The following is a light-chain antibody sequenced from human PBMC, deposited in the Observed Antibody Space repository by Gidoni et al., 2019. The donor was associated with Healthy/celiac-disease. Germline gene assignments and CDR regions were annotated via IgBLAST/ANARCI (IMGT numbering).Light chain of an antibody. J-gene: IGLJ3*02. V-gene: IGLV1-44*01. CDR3: AAWDDSLNGRV. CDR1: SSNIGSNT. CDR2: SNN. Sequence: QSVLTQPLSASGTPGQRVTISCSGSSSNIGSNTVNWYQQLQGTAPKLLIYSNNQRPSGVPDRFSGSKSGTSASLAISGLQSEDEADYYCAAWDDSLNGRVFGGGTKLTVL.